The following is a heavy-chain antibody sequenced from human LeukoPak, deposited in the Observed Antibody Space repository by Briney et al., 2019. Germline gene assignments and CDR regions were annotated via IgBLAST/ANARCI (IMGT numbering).Heavy chain of an antibody. V-gene: IGHV4-4*02. Sequence: SETLSLTCAVSGGSISSSNWWSWVRQPPGKGLEWIGEIYHSGSTNYNPSLKSRVTISVDKSKNQFSLKLSSVTAADTAVYYCARTEANWRYYFDYWGQGTLVTVSS. CDR2: IYHSGST. J-gene: IGHJ4*02. CDR3: ARTEANWRYYFDY. CDR1: GGSISSSNW. D-gene: IGHD7-27*01.